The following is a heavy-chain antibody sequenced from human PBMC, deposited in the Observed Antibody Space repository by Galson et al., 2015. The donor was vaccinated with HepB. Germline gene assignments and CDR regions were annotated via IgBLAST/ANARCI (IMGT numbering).Heavy chain of an antibody. V-gene: IGHV3-49*04. D-gene: IGHD3-22*01. CDR3: TRAGNYYDSSGYYQVPFVDY. CDR1: GFTFGDYA. CDR2: IRSKAYGGTT. J-gene: IGHJ4*02. Sequence: SLRLSCAASGFTFGDYAMRWVRQAPGKGLEWVGFIRSKAYGGTTEYAASVKGRFTISRDDSKSIAYLQMNSLKTEDTAVYYCTRAGNYYDSSGYYQVPFVDYWGQGTLVTVSS.